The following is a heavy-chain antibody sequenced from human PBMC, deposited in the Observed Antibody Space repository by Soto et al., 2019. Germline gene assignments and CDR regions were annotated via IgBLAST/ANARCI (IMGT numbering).Heavy chain of an antibody. CDR3: AKDLITMIVARGGFDP. CDR2: ISYDGSNK. CDR1: GFTFSSYG. D-gene: IGHD3-22*01. Sequence: GGSLRLSCAASGFTFSSYGMHWVRQAPGKGLEWVAVISYDGSNKYYADSVKGRFTTSRDNSKNTLYLQMNSLRAEDTAVYYCAKDLITMIVARGGFDPWGQGTLVTVSS. V-gene: IGHV3-30*18. J-gene: IGHJ5*02.